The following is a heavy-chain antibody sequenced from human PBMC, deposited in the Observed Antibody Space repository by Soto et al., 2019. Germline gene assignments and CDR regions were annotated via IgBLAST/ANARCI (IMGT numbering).Heavy chain of an antibody. CDR2: ITGGGENT. J-gene: IGHJ5*02. CDR3: AKGRIAVAAPYNWFDP. D-gene: IGHD6-19*01. CDR1: GFTFSSYA. V-gene: IGHV3-23*01. Sequence: PGGSLRLSCAAAGFTFSSYAMIWIRKAPGKGLEWVSSITGGGENTHYADSVKGRFTISRDNSMNTLSLQMNTLRVEDTAVYHCAKGRIAVAAPYNWFDPWGQGTQVTVSS.